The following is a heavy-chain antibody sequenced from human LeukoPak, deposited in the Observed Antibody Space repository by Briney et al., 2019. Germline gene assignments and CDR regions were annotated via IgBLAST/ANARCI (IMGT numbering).Heavy chain of an antibody. CDR1: GGSISSGGYY. D-gene: IGHD4-17*01. CDR2: IYYSGST. CDR3: ARVLDYVRWFDP. J-gene: IGHJ5*02. V-gene: IGHV4-31*03. Sequence: SETLSLTCTVSGGSISSGGYYWSWIRPHPGKGLEWIGYIYYSGSTYYNPSLKSRVTISVDTSKNQFSLKLSSVTAADTAVYYCARVLDYVRWFDPWGQGTLVTVSS.